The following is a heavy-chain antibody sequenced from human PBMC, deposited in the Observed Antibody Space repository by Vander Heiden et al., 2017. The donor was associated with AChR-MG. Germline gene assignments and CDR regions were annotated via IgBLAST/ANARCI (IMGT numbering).Heavy chain of an antibody. Sequence: EVQLLESWRGLVQPGGCPRLCCADSAHPFNSDAMSWVRKVQGKGLEWVSAISGTGGSTYSADSVKCRLPIYRDRSKNTLHLQMHSLRSEATAVHYRATAPSQSSTHSFDHWGKGALVTASS. V-gene: IGHV3-23*01. CDR1: AHPFNSDA. J-gene: IGHJ4*02. CDR2: ISGTGGST. CDR3: ATAPSQSSTHSFDH.